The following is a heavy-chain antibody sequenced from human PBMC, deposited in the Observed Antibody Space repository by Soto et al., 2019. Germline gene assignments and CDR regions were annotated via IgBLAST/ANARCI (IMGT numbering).Heavy chain of an antibody. D-gene: IGHD5-12*01. CDR1: GGSGSSGDYY. CDR2: IYHSGNT. Sequence: TRSLTCTVSGGSGSSGDYYWNWLQQPPGKGREWIGYIYHSGNTYFNPTLKSRVTMSVDTSKNQISLTLSSVTAADTAIYYCARDRDGYDSGYFDSWGHGTLVTVSS. V-gene: IGHV4-30-2*01. J-gene: IGHJ4*01. CDR3: ARDRDGYDSGYFDS.